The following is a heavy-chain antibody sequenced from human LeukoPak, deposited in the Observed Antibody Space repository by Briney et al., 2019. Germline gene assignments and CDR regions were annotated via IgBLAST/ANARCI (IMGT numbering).Heavy chain of an antibody. CDR3: AKDPRADCSGGSCYYLDY. D-gene: IGHD2-15*01. Sequence: GGSLRLSCAASGFTFSSYAMSWVRQAPGKGLEWVSAISNSGGRTYYADSVKGRVTISRDNSKNTLYLQMNSLRAEDTAVYYCAKDPRADCSGGSCYYLDYWGQGTLVTVSS. V-gene: IGHV3-23*01. CDR1: GFTFSSYA. J-gene: IGHJ4*02. CDR2: ISNSGGRT.